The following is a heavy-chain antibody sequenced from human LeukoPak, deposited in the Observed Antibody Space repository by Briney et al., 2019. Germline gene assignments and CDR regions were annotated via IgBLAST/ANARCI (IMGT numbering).Heavy chain of an antibody. CDR3: AREGVYSYGDYYYGMDV. V-gene: IGHV3-48*03. D-gene: IGHD5-18*01. J-gene: IGHJ6*02. Sequence: GGPLRLSCAASGFTFSSYEMNWVRQAPGKGLEWVSYISSSGSTIYYADSVKGRFTISRDNAKNSLYLQMNSLRAEDTAVYYCAREGVYSYGDYYYGMDVWGQGTTVTVSS. CDR2: ISSSGSTI. CDR1: GFTFSSYE.